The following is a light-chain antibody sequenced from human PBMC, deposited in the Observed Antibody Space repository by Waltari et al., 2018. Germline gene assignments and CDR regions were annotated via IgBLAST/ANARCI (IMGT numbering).Light chain of an antibody. V-gene: IGLV3-1*01. CDR3: QTWDDTTV. CDR1: KLEVKY. CDR2: QDT. J-gene: IGLJ1*01. Sequence: SYELTQPPPVSVSPGQTATIYCSQTKLEVKYVSWYQQKTGQPPVLVMYQDTKRPSGIPERFSGSNSGNTATLIISETQALDEAVYYCQTWDDTTVFGGGTTVSVL.